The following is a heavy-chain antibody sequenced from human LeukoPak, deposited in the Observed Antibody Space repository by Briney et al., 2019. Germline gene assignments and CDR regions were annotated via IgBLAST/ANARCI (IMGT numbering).Heavy chain of an antibody. V-gene: IGHV1-8*01. CDR1: GYTFTSYD. Sequence: SVKVSFKASGYTFTSYDINWVRQANGQGLEWMGWMNPNSGNTGYAQKFQGRVTMTRNTSISTAYMELSSLRSEDTAVYYCATAFPHYDILTGYSLDAFDIWGQGTMVTVSS. CDR3: ATAFPHYDILTGYSLDAFDI. CDR2: MNPNSGNT. D-gene: IGHD3-9*01. J-gene: IGHJ3*02.